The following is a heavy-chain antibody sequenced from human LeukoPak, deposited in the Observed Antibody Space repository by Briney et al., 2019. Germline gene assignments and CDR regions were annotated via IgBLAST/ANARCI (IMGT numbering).Heavy chain of an antibody. V-gene: IGHV3-21*01. Sequence: PGGSLRLSCAASGFTYSSYSMNWVRQAPGKGLEWVSSISSSSSYIYFADSVKGRFTIPRDNAKNSLYLQMNSLRAEDTAVYYCARTRGYDGAFDIWGQGTMVTVSS. D-gene: IGHD5-12*01. CDR2: ISSSSSYI. CDR3: ARTRGYDGAFDI. J-gene: IGHJ3*02. CDR1: GFTYSSYS.